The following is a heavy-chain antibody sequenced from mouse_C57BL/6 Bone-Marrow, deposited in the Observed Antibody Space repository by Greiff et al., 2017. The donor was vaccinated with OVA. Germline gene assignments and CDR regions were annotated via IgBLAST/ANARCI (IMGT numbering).Heavy chain of an antibody. CDR1: GYAFSSSW. Sequence: VQLVESGPELVKPGASVKISCKASGYAFSSSWMNWVKQRPGKGLEWIGRIYPGDGDTNYNGKFKGKATLTADKSSSTAYMQLSSLTSEDSAVYFCARPLWDYFDYWGQGTTLTVSS. J-gene: IGHJ2*01. CDR3: ARPLWDYFDY. V-gene: IGHV1-82*01. CDR2: IYPGDGDT. D-gene: IGHD6-2*01.